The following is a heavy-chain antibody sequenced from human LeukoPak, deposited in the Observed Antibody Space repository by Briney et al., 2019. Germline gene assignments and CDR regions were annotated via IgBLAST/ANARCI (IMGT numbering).Heavy chain of an antibody. D-gene: IGHD3-22*01. CDR3: AIFPVSGYPPV. J-gene: IGHJ4*02. CDR1: GFTFSSYW. V-gene: IGHV3-74*01. Sequence: GGSLRLSCAASGFTFSSYWMHWVRQAPGKGLVWVSRINTDGSSTSYADSVKGRFTISRDNAKNTLYLQMNSLRAEDTAVYYCAIFPVSGYPPVWGQGTLVTVSS. CDR2: INTDGSST.